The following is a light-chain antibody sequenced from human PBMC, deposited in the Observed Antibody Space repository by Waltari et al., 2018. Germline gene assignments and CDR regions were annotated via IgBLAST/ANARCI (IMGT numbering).Light chain of an antibody. CDR3: QQYYSYPRT. Sequence: AIRMTQSPSSLSASTGDRVTIACRASQGISSYLAWYQQKPVTAPKLLIYGASSLQSGVPSRFSGSGSGSDFTLTINCLQSEDFATYYCQQYYSYPRTFGQGTKVEIK. CDR2: GAS. J-gene: IGKJ1*01. CDR1: QGISSY. V-gene: IGKV1-8*01.